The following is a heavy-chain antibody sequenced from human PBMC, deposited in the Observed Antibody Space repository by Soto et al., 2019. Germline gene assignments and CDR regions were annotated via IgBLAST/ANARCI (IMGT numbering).Heavy chain of an antibody. CDR1: GGSISSGDDF. CDR2: LYYSGST. Sequence: QVQLQESGPGLVKPSQTLSLTCTVSGGSISSGDDFWTWIRQPPGKGLEWIGYLYYSGSTYYNPSLKSRLTMSVDTSKNPFSLKLSSVTAADTAVYYCARDRAKWKDYYYYGMDVWGQGTTVTVSS. CDR3: ARDRAKWKDYYYYGMDV. J-gene: IGHJ6*02. D-gene: IGHD1-20*01. V-gene: IGHV4-30-4*01.